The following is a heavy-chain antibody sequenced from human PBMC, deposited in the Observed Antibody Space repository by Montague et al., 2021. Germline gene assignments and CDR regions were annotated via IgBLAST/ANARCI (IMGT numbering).Heavy chain of an antibody. CDR3: ARVFSSWYVGWFDP. D-gene: IGHD6-13*01. J-gene: IGHJ5*02. V-gene: IGHV4-39*07. CDR2: IYYSGNS. CDR1: GASITSHIYY. Sequence: LTCTVSGASITSHIYYWGWIRQSPGKGLEWIGSIYYSGNSFYQPSLKSRITMAVDTSKNQFSLKLSSVTAADTAIYYCARVFSSWYVGWFDPWGQGTLVTVSS.